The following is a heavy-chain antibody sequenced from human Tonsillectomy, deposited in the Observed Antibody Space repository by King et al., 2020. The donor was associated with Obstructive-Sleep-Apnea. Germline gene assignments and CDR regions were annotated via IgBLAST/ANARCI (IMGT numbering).Heavy chain of an antibody. D-gene: IGHD2-21*02. V-gene: IGHV4-31*03. CDR2: IYYSGST. J-gene: IGHJ4*02. CDR1: GGSISSGGDY. CDR3: AAEAYCGGDCSYYFDY. Sequence: VQLQESGPGLVKPSQTLSLTCTVSGGSISSGGDYWSWIRQHPGKGLEWIGYIYYSGSTYYNPSLKSRVTISVDTSKNQFSLKLSSVTAADTAVYYCAAEAYCGGDCSYYFDYWGQGTLVTVSS.